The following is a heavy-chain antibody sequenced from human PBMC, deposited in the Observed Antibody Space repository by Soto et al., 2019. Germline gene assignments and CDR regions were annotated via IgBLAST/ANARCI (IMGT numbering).Heavy chain of an antibody. CDR3: AGWGADPLGYYYYGMDV. V-gene: IGHV4-59*01. J-gene: IGHJ6*02. D-gene: IGHD7-27*01. Sequence: SETLSLTCTVSGGSISSYYWSWIRQPPGKGLEWIGYIYYSGSTNYNPSLKSRVTISVDTSKNQFSLKLSSVTAADTAVYYCAGWGADPLGYYYYGMDVWGQGTTVTVSS. CDR1: GGSISSYY. CDR2: IYYSGST.